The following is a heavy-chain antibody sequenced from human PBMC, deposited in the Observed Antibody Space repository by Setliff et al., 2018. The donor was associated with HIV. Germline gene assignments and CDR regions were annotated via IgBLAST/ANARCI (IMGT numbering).Heavy chain of an antibody. V-gene: IGHV1-8*02. Sequence: ASVKVSCKASGYTFTSYDINWVRQATGQGLEWMGWMNPNSGNTGYAQKFQGRVTMTRNTSISTAYMELSSLRSEDTAVYYRARGAWYTSGWYSSRYMDVWGKGTTVTVSS. CDR2: MNPNSGNT. D-gene: IGHD6-19*01. J-gene: IGHJ6*03. CDR1: GYTFTSYD. CDR3: ARGAWYTSGWYSSRYMDV.